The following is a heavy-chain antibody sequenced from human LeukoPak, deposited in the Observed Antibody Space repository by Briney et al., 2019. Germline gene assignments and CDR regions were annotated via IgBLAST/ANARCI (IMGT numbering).Heavy chain of an antibody. CDR3: ARAAGIAAAYDY. V-gene: IGHV4-59*01. D-gene: IGHD6-13*01. J-gene: IGHJ4*02. CDR2: IYYSGST. CDR1: GGSISSYY. Sequence: SETLSLTCTVSGGSISSYYWSWIRQPPGKGLEWIGYIYYSGSTNYNPSLKSRVTISVDTSKNQFSPKLSSVTAADTAVYYCARAAGIAAAYDYWGQGTLVTVSS.